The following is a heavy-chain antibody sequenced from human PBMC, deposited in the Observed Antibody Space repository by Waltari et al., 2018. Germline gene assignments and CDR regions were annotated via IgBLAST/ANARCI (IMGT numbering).Heavy chain of an antibody. V-gene: IGHV3-21*01. D-gene: IGHD6-19*01. CDR1: GFTFRSYS. CDR2: ISSSSSYI. Sequence: EVQLVESGGSLVKPGGSLRLSCAASGFTFRSYSLNWVRQAPGKGLEWVSSISSSSSYIYYADSVKGRFTISRDNAKNSLYLQMNSLRAEDTAVYYCAGEARYSSGWYFDYWGQGTLVTVSS. J-gene: IGHJ4*02. CDR3: AGEARYSSGWYFDY.